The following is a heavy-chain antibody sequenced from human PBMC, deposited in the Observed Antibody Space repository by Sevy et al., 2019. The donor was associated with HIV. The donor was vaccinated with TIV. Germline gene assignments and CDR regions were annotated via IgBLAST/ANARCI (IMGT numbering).Heavy chain of an antibody. Sequence: GGSLRLSCVVSGFTFGKYPRNWFRQAPGKGLEWVSSISSSSNYIYYGDSVKGRFTISRDNAKNSLYLQMNSLRADDTAVYYCARDGGCSSTACLLYFDYWGQGTLVTVSS. D-gene: IGHD2-2*01. CDR3: ARDGGCSSTACLLYFDY. V-gene: IGHV3-21*01. CDR2: ISSSSNYI. CDR1: GFTFGKYP. J-gene: IGHJ4*02.